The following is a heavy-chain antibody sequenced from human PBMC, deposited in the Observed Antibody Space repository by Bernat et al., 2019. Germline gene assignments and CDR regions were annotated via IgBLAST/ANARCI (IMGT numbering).Heavy chain of an antibody. CDR3: AKVAVGANWGGDYYYYGMDV. CDR2: ISGSGGST. D-gene: IGHD1-26*01. CDR1: GFTFSSYA. Sequence: EVQLLESGGGLVQPGGSLRLSCAASGFTFSSYAMSWVRQAPGKGLEWVSAISGSGGSTYYADSVKGRFTISRDNSKNTLYLQMNSLRAEDTAVYYFAKVAVGANWGGDYYYYGMDVWGQGTTVTVSS. V-gene: IGHV3-23*01. J-gene: IGHJ6*02.